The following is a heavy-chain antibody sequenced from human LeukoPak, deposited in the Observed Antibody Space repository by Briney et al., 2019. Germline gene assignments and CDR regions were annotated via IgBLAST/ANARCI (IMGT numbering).Heavy chain of an antibody. D-gene: IGHD3-22*01. CDR1: GYTFTGYY. V-gene: IGHV1-2*02. J-gene: IGHJ3*02. CDR2: INPNSGGT. CDR3: ARDLDSSDAFDI. Sequence: GASVKVSCRASGYTFTGYYMHWVRQAPGQGLEWMGWINPNSGGTNYAQKFQGRVTMTRDTSISTAYMELSRLRSDDTAVYYCARDLDSSDAFDIWGQGTMVTVSS.